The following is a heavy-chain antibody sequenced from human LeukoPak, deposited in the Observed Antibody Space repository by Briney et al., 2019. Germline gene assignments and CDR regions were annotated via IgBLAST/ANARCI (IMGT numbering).Heavy chain of an antibody. D-gene: IGHD6-13*01. Sequence: GGSLRLSCAASGFSFSSYGMHWVRQAPGKGLEWVAFIRYDGNVKHYADSVKGRFTISRDNAKNSLYLQMNSLRAEDTAVYYCARAIAAAGASFDYWGQGTLVTVSS. CDR2: IRYDGNVK. CDR1: GFSFSSYG. V-gene: IGHV3-30*02. CDR3: ARAIAAAGASFDY. J-gene: IGHJ4*02.